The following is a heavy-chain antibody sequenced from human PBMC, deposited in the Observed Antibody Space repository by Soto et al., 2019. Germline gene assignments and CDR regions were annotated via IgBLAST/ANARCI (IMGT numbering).Heavy chain of an antibody. CDR2: ISSSGSTI. V-gene: IGHV3-48*03. J-gene: IGHJ4*02. CDR1: GFTFSSYE. D-gene: IGHD6-19*01. CDR3: ARDLRIAVAGRFDY. Sequence: GGSLRLSCAASGFTFSSYEMNWVRQAPGKGLEWVSYISSSGSTIYYADSVKGRFTISRDNAKNPLYLQMNSLRAEDTAVYYCARDLRIAVAGRFDYWGQGTLVTVSS.